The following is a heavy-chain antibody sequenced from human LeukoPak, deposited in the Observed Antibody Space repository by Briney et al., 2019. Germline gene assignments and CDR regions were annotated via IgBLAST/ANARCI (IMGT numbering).Heavy chain of an antibody. D-gene: IGHD6-13*01. Sequence: GGSLRLSCAASGFTFSSYAMSWVRQAPGKGPEWVSAISGSGGSTYYADSVKGRFTISRDNSKNTLYLQMNSLRAEDTAVYYCAKDKGSSWYYYYYMDVWGKGTTVTVSS. CDR2: ISGSGGST. CDR1: GFTFSSYA. V-gene: IGHV3-23*01. J-gene: IGHJ6*03. CDR3: AKDKGSSWYYYYYMDV.